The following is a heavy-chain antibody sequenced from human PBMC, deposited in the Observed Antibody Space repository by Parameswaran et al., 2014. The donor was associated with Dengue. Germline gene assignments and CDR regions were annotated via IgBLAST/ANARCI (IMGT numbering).Heavy chain of an antibody. CDR3: ARTHSSSWYVLDY. J-gene: IGHJ4*02. D-gene: IGHD6-13*01. Sequence: WVRQAPGQGLEWMGWINPNSGGTNYAQKFQGWVTMTRDTSISTAYMELSRLRSDDTAVYYCARTHSSSWYVLDYWGQGTLVTVSS. CDR2: INPNSGGT. V-gene: IGHV1-2*04.